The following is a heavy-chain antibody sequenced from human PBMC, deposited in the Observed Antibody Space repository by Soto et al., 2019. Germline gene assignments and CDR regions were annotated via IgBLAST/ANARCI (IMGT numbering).Heavy chain of an antibody. CDR3: VRDGHCITTSCYGNWFDP. Sequence: SVKVSCKASRGTFSSYAISWVRQAPGQGLEWMGGIIPIFGPANYAQKFQGRVTITADESTSTAYMELSSLRAEDTAVYYCVRDGHCITTSCYGNWFDPWGQGTLVTVSS. J-gene: IGHJ5*02. CDR2: IIPIFGPA. D-gene: IGHD2-2*01. V-gene: IGHV1-69*13. CDR1: RGTFSSYA.